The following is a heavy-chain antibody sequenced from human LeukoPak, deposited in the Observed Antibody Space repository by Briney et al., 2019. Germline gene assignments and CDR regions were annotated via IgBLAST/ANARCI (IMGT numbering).Heavy chain of an antibody. CDR3: ARDPHYYWFDP. V-gene: IGHV3-7*03. J-gene: IGHJ5*02. D-gene: IGHD3-10*01. CDR2: IKQDGSEK. CDR1: GLTFNNYW. Sequence: GGSLRLSCAASGLTFNNYWMNWVRQAPGKGLEWVANIKQDGSEKKYVDSVKGRFTISRDNAKKSLYLQMNSLRAEDTAVYYCARDPHYYWFDPWGQGTLVTVSS.